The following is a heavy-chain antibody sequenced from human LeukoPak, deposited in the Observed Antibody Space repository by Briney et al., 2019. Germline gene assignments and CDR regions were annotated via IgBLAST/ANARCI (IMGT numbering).Heavy chain of an antibody. CDR1: GGTFSSYA. CDR2: IIPIFGTA. V-gene: IGHV1-69*05. D-gene: IGHD1-1*01. J-gene: IGHJ5*02. Sequence: SVKVSCKASGGTFSSYAISWVRQAPGQGLEWMGGIIPIFGTANYAQKFQGRVTITTDESTSTAYMELSSWRSEDTAVYYCASLRTGTNNWFDPWGQGTLVTVSS. CDR3: ASLRTGTNNWFDP.